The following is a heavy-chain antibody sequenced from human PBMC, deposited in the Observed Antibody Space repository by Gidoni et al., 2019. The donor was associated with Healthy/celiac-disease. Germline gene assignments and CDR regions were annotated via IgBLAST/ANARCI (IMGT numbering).Heavy chain of an antibody. CDR1: GFPFSIHA. D-gene: IGHD4-17*01. CDR3: AKDSSSPYGDYGYFQH. V-gene: IGHV3-23*01. Sequence: VQLLEPGGGSTQPAGSLTLSCAASGFPFSIHAMSWVRQAPGKGLEWVSAISSSGGSTYYADSVKGRFTISRDNSKNTLYLQMSSLRAEDTAVYYCAKDSSSPYGDYGYFQHWGQGTLVTVSS. CDR2: ISSSGGST. J-gene: IGHJ1*01.